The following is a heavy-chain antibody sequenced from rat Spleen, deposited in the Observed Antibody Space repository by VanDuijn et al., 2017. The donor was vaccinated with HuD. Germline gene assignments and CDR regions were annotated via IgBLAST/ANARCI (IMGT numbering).Heavy chain of an antibody. J-gene: IGHJ3*01. D-gene: IGHD1-5*01. Sequence: QVQLKESGPGLVQPSQTLSLTCTVSGFSLTSYHVHWVRQPPGKGLEWMGVMWRDGDTSSNPALKSRLSISRDTSKSQFFLKMSSLQTEDTATYDCSRETYIGTTNWFAYWGQGTLVTVSS. CDR1: GFSLTSYH. CDR2: MWRDGDT. V-gene: IGHV2-32*01. CDR3: SRETYIGTTNWFAY.